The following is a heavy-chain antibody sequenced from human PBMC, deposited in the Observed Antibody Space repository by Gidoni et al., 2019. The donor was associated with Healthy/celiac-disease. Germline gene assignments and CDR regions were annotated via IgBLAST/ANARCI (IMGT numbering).Heavy chain of an antibody. CDR3: AKPTGREAKQQLDAFDI. D-gene: IGHD6-13*01. J-gene: IGHJ3*02. Sequence: EVQLLESGGGLVQPGGSLSLSCAASGFTFSSDAMNWVRQAPGKGLAWVAAISGSGGSTYYADSVKGRFSISRDNSKNTLYLQMNSLRAEDTAVYYCAKPTGREAKQQLDAFDIWGQGTMVTVSS. CDR1: GFTFSSDA. V-gene: IGHV3-23*01. CDR2: ISGSGGST.